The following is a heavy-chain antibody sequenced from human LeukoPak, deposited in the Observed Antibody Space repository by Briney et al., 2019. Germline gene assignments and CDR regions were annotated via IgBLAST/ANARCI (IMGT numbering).Heavy chain of an antibody. CDR2: IKQDGSEK. CDR3: TRPCMRGCHTLDDY. J-gene: IGHJ4*02. V-gene: IGHV3-7*03. CDR1: GFTFSSYW. Sequence: GGSLRLSCAASGFTFSSYWMSWVRQAPGKGLEWVANIKQDGSEKYYVDSVKDRFTISRDNAKNSLYLQMNSLRAEDTAVYYCTRPCMRGCHTLDDYWGQGTLVTVSS. D-gene: IGHD2-8*01.